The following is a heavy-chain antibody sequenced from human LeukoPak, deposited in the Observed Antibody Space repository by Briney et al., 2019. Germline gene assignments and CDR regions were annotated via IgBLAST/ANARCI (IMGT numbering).Heavy chain of an antibody. CDR2: ISGSGGST. D-gene: IGHD3-22*01. Sequence: PGGSLRLSCAASGFTFSSYAMSWVRQAPGKGLEWVSAISGSGGSTYYADSVKGRFTISRDNSKNTLYLQMSSLRAEDTAVYYCAKGGTYYYDSSGYYYEPTINTWGQGTLVTVSS. V-gene: IGHV3-23*01. CDR1: GFTFSSYA. J-gene: IGHJ5*02. CDR3: AKGGTYYYDSSGYYYEPTINT.